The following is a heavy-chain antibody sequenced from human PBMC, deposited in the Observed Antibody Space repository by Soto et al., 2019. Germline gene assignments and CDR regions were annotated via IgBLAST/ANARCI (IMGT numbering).Heavy chain of an antibody. Sequence: QVQLQESGPGLVKASETLSLTCTVSGGSTSPYYWSWLRQPPGQGLEWIGFIHYSGGARYNPSLKSRVTMSLETSKNQISLKLSSMTAADTAVYLCARGRPWEVYDYWGQGTVVTVSS. D-gene: IGHD1-26*01. J-gene: IGHJ4*02. CDR1: GGSTSPYY. CDR3: ARGRPWEVYDY. CDR2: IHYSGGA. V-gene: IGHV4-59*01.